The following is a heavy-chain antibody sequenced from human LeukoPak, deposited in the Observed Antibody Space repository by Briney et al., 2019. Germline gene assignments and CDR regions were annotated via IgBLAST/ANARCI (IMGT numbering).Heavy chain of an antibody. J-gene: IGHJ5*02. CDR1: GGTFSSYA. Sequence: ASVKVSCKASGGTFSSYAISWVRQAPGQGLEWMGGIIPIFGTANYAQKSQGRVTITTDESTSTAYMELSSLRSEDTAVYYCARDPEDDYSGVWFDPWGQGTLVTVSS. CDR2: IIPIFGTA. V-gene: IGHV1-69*05. CDR3: ARDPEDDYSGVWFDP. D-gene: IGHD4-11*01.